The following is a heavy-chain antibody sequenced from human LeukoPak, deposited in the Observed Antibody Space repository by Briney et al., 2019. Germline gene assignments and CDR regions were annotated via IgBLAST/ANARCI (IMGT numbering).Heavy chain of an antibody. J-gene: IGHJ4*02. CDR3: AKEQLYSSGWYYFDY. D-gene: IGHD6-19*01. CDR1: GFTFSSYA. CDR2: ISGSGGST. Sequence: PGGSLRLSCAASGFTFSSYAMSWVRQAPGKGLEWVSAISGSGGSTYYADSVKGRLTISRDNSKNTLYLQMNSLRAEDTAVYYCAKEQLYSSGWYYFDYWGQGTLVTVSS. V-gene: IGHV3-23*01.